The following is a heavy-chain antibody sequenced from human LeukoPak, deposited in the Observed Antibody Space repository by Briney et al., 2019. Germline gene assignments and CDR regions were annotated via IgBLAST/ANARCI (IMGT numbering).Heavy chain of an antibody. J-gene: IGHJ6*04. CDR3: AGTVTSHLFTVDV. V-gene: IGHV4-34*01. CDR1: AGSFSGYY. CDR2: ISHSGNT. D-gene: IGHD4-11*01. Sequence: PSETLSLTCAVYAGSFSGYYWSWIRQPPGKGLEWIGEISHSGNTNYNPSLKSRVTISLDTSKNQFSLKLSSVTAADTAVYYCAGTVTSHLFTVDVWGKGTTVTVSS.